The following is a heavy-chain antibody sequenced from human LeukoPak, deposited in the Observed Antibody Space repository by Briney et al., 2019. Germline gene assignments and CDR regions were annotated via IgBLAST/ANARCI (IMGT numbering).Heavy chain of an antibody. V-gene: IGHV4-39*01. CDR1: GGSISGNSYY. Sequence: PSETLSLTCTVSGGSISGNSYYWGWIRQPPGKGLEWIGTIFYSGSTYYNPSLKSRVTISVDTSKNQFSVKLSSVTAADTAAYYCARHRGIAYFDYWGQGTLVTVSS. J-gene: IGHJ4*02. CDR3: ARHRGIAYFDY. CDR2: IFYSGST. D-gene: IGHD1-26*01.